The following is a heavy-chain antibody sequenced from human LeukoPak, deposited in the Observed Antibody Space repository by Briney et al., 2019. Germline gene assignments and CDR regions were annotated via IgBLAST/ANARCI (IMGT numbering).Heavy chain of an antibody. V-gene: IGHV3-30*04. Sequence: GGSLRLSCAASGFTFSSYAMHWVRQAPGKGLEWVAVISYDGSNKYYADSVKGRFTISRDNSKNTLYLQMNSLRAEDTAVYYCAREGGGIAAAGFDYWGQGTLVTVPS. CDR3: AREGGGIAAAGFDY. J-gene: IGHJ4*02. CDR1: GFTFSSYA. D-gene: IGHD6-13*01. CDR2: ISYDGSNK.